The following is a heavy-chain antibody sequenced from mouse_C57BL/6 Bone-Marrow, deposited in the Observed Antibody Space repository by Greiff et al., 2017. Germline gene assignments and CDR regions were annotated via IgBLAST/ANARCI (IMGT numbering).Heavy chain of an antibody. Sequence: VQLQQSGAELVMPGASVKLSCKASGYTFTSYWMHWVKQRPGQGLEWIGEIDPSDSYTNYNQKFKGKSTLTVDKSSSTAYMQLSSLTSEDSAVYYCAREGRYYFDYWGQGTTLTVSS. V-gene: IGHV1-69*01. CDR1: GYTFTSYW. J-gene: IGHJ2*01. D-gene: IGHD1-1*01. CDR2: IDPSDSYT. CDR3: AREGRYYFDY.